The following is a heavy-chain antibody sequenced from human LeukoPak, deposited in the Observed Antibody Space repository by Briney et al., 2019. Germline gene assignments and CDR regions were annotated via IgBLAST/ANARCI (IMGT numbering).Heavy chain of an antibody. V-gene: IGHV3-23*01. CDR3: AKGRLILRGATPGGFDY. D-gene: IGHD1-26*01. CDR2: ISGSGGST. J-gene: IGHJ4*02. Sequence: QTGGSLRLSCAASGFTFSSYAMSWVRQAPGKRLEWVSAISGSGGSTYYADSVKGRFTISRDNSKNTLYLQMNSLRAEDTAVYYCAKGRLILRGATPGGFDYWGQGTLVTVSS. CDR1: GFTFSSYA.